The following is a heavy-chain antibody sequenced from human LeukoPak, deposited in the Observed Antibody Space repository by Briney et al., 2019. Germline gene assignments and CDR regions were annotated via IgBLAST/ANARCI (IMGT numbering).Heavy chain of an antibody. V-gene: IGHV3-48*04. D-gene: IGHD2-2*01. CDR3: ARDQTRRFDY. J-gene: IGHJ4*02. CDR2: ISSGSSTI. Sequence: GGSLRLSCAASGLTFSSYAMNWVRQAPGKGLEWVSYISSGSSTIYYADSVKGRFTISRDNAKNSLYLQMNSLRAEDTAVYYCARDQTRRFDYWGQGTLVTVSS. CDR1: GLTFSSYA.